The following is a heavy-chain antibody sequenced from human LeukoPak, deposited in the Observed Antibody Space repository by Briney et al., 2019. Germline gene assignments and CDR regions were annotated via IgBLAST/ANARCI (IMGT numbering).Heavy chain of an antibody. CDR1: GYTFTSYG. CDR3: AREGDYGDYPYYFDY. D-gene: IGHD4-17*01. CDR2: ISAYNGNT. V-gene: IGHV1-18*01. Sequence: ASVKVSCKASGYTFTSYGIRWVRQAPGQGLEWMGWISAYNGNTNYAQKLQGRVTMTTDTSTSTAYMELRSLRSDDTAVYYCAREGDYGDYPYYFDYWGQGTLVTVSS. J-gene: IGHJ4*02.